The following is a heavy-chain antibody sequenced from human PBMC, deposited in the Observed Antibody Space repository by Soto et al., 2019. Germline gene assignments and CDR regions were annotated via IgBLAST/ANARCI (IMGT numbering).Heavy chain of an antibody. CDR2: IYYSGST. D-gene: IGHD2-2*01. V-gene: IGHV4-31*03. CDR3: ARGSIVPADYAFYI. CDR1: GGSISSGGYY. J-gene: IGHJ3*02. Sequence: QVKLQVSGPGLVTPSQTLSLTCTVSGGSISSGGYYWSWIRQHPGKGLEWIGYIYYSGSTYNNPSPESRATISMDTSKNHVSLKLNSVTAADTAVYYCARGSIVPADYAFYIWGQGTMCTVSS.